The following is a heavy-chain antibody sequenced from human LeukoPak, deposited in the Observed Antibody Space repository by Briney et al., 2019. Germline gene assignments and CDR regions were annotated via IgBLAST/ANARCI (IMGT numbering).Heavy chain of an antibody. CDR2: ISGSSTHT. CDR1: GFSFSDYY. D-gene: IGHD3-3*01. Sequence: KPGGSLRLSCAASGFSFSDYYMNWIRQAPGKGLEWVSYISGSSTHTNYADSVKGRFTISRDNAKNSLYLQMNSLRAEDTAVYYCARVFLFTAGRGSDYWGQGTLVTVSS. J-gene: IGHJ4*02. V-gene: IGHV3-11*06. CDR3: ARVFLFTAGRGSDY.